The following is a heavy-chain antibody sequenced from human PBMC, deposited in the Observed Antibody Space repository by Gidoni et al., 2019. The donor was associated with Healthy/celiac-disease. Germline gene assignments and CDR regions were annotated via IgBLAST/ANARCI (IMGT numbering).Heavy chain of an antibody. J-gene: IGHJ5*02. Sequence: QVQLQQWGAGLVKPAETLSLTCAVYGGSFSGNYWRWIRQPPGKGLEWIGEINHSGSTNYNPSLKSRVTISVATTKNQFSLKLSSVTAADTAVYYCARGHVIAGRWFDPWGQGTLVTVSS. CDR1: GGSFSGNY. V-gene: IGHV4-34*01. CDR3: ARGHVIAGRWFDP. CDR2: INHSGST. D-gene: IGHD3-22*01.